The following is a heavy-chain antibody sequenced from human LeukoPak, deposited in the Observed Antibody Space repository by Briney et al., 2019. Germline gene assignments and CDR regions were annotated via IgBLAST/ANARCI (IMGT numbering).Heavy chain of an antibody. Sequence: PGGSLGLSCTASGFTFSDNGMHWARQAPGKGLERVAFMRNDGSDTYYADSVKGRFTISRDNAKNTLYLQMNSLTTEDTAVYYCVKDNPVCHVWGKGTTVAVSS. CDR3: VKDNPVCHV. CDR2: MRNDGSDT. CDR1: GFTFSDNG. D-gene: IGHD2-2*01. J-gene: IGHJ6*04. V-gene: IGHV3-30*02.